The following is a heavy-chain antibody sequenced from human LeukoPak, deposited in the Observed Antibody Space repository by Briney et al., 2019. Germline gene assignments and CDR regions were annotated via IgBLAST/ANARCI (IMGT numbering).Heavy chain of an antibody. CDR2: IYYSGST. V-gene: IGHV4-59*12. CDR1: GGSISTYY. CDR3: ARDQIRGWYYWHAFDI. J-gene: IGHJ3*02. D-gene: IGHD6-19*01. Sequence: SETLSLTCTVSGGSISTYYWSWIRQPPGKGLEWIGYIYYSGSTNYNPSLKSRVTISVDTSKNQFSLKLSSVTAADTAVYYCARDQIRGWYYWHAFDIWGQGTMVTVSS.